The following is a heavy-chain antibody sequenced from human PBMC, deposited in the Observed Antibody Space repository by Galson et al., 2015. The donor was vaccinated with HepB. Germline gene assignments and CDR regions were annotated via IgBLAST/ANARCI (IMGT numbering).Heavy chain of an antibody. CDR3: AHLSPDPYSSSWWYFDY. D-gene: IGHD6-13*01. J-gene: IGHJ4*02. V-gene: IGHV2-5*02. Sequence: PALVKPTQTLTLTCTFSGFSLSTSGVGVGWIRQPPGKALEWLALIYWDDDKRYSPSLKSRLTITKDTSKNQVVLTMTNMDPVDTATYYCAHLSPDPYSSSWWYFDYWGQGTLVTVSS. CDR2: IYWDDDK. CDR1: GFSLSTSGVG.